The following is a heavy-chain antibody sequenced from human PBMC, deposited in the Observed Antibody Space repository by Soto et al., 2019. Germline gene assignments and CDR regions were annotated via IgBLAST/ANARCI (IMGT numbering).Heavy chain of an antibody. CDR1: GFTFRSYH. Sequence: QVQLVESGGGVVQPGRSLRLSCAASGFTFRSYHMHWVRQAPGKGLEWVASISYDENNKYYTDSVKGRFTISRDNSKNTLYLQMNSLRDEDAAVYYCARAMAAAMASKDTWFDPWGQGTLVTVSS. D-gene: IGHD5-18*01. CDR2: ISYDENNK. V-gene: IGHV3-30-3*01. J-gene: IGHJ5*02. CDR3: ARAMAAAMASKDTWFDP.